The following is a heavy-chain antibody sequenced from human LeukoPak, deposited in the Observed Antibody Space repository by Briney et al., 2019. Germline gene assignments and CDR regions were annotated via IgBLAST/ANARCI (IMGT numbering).Heavy chain of an antibody. J-gene: IGHJ6*03. CDR3: ARSPFRKPYYYYYMDV. D-gene: IGHD2-21*01. CDR2: IIPFFGTA. Sequence: SVKVSCKASGGTFNSYAISWVRQAPGQGLEWMGGIIPFFGTADYAQKFQGRVTITADESTSTAYMELSSQRSEDTAIYYCARSPFRKPYYYYYMDVWGKGTTVTMSS. CDR1: GGTFNSYA. V-gene: IGHV1-69*01.